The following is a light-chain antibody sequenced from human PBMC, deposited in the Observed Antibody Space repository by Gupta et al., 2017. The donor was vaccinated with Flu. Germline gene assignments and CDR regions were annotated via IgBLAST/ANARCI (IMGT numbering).Light chain of an antibody. J-gene: IGKJ1*01. Sequence: EILLTQSPATLSLSPGERATLSCGASQTVKKNYLAWYQPKPGLAPRLVIYDASSRATGIPDRFSGSGSGTDFTLTISRLEPEDFAFYYCQQYGSPVWTFGQGTKVEIK. CDR3: QQYGSPVWT. CDR2: DAS. CDR1: QTVKKNY. V-gene: IGKV3D-20*01.